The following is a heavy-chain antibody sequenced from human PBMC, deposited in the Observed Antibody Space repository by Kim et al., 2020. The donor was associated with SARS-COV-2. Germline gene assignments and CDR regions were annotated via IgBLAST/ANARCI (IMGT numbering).Heavy chain of an antibody. CDR1: RFAFGTYA. J-gene: IGHJ4*02. D-gene: IGHD6-13*01. V-gene: IGHV3-23*01. CDR3: VTAAQGAAPDRNY. CDR2: ILYNSETT. Sequence: GGSLRLSCAASRFAFGTYAMSWVRQVPGKGLEWVSSILYNSETTYYADSVKGRFSISRDNSKNTLYLQMDSLRAEDTAVYYCVTAAQGAAPDRNYWGQG.